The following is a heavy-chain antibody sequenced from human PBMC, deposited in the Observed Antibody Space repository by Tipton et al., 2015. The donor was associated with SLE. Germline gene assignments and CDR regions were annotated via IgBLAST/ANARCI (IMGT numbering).Heavy chain of an antibody. Sequence: QLVQSGAEVKKPGASVKVSCKTSGYTFTSYGISWVRQAPGQGLEWMGWINPNSGGTNYAQKFQGRVTMTRDTSISTAYMELSRLRSDDTAVYYCARIGCSSTSCYRSDDAFDIWGQGTMVTVSS. CDR3: ARIGCSSTSCYRSDDAFDI. J-gene: IGHJ3*02. V-gene: IGHV1-2*02. CDR2: INPNSGGT. D-gene: IGHD2-2*01. CDR1: GYTFTSYG.